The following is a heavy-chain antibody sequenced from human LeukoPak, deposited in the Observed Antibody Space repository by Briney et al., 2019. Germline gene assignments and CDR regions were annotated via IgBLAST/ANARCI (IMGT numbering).Heavy chain of an antibody. CDR1: GFTFSSHG. V-gene: IGHV3-33*01. CDR3: ARDLYYDSSGSSAFDI. Sequence: GGSLRLSCVASGFTFSSHGMHWVRQAPGKGLEWVAVIWYDGSNKYYADSVKGRFTISRDNSKNTLYLQMNSLRAEDTAVYYCARDLYYDSSGSSAFDIWGQGTMVTVSS. CDR2: IWYDGSNK. J-gene: IGHJ3*02. D-gene: IGHD3-22*01.